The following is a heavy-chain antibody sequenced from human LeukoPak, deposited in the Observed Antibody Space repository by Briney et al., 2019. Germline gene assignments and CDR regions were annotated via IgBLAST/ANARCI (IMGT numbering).Heavy chain of an antibody. J-gene: IGHJ6*02. CDR1: GFTFDDYA. D-gene: IGHD2-15*01. CDR3: ARDPTPRYCSGGSCYTHYGMDV. Sequence: GGSLRLSCAASGFTFDDYAMHWVRQAPGKGLEWVSSISSSSSYIYYADSVKGRLTISRDNAKNSLYLQMNSLRAEDTAVYYCARDPTPRYCSGGSCYTHYGMDVWGQGTTVTVSS. CDR2: ISSSSSYI. V-gene: IGHV3-21*01.